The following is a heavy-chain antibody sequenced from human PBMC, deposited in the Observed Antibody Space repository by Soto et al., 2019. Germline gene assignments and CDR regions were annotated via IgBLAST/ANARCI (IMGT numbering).Heavy chain of an antibody. CDR3: ARGGFGDYGGRIAY. CDR2: IYHSGNT. V-gene: IGHV4-4*02. Sequence: QVQLQESGPGLAKPSGTLSLTCAVSGGSISSSNWWTWVRQAPGKRLEWIGEIYHSGNTNYNPSLKSRVTISVDMSKNQFSLKVNSVTAADTAVYYCARGGFGDYGGRIAYWGQGTLVTVSS. J-gene: IGHJ4*02. D-gene: IGHD4-17*01. CDR1: GGSISSSNW.